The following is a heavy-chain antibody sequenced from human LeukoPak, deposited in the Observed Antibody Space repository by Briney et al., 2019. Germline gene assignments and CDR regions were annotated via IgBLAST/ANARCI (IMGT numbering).Heavy chain of an antibody. V-gene: IGHV3-23*01. D-gene: IGHD3-3*01. J-gene: IGHJ4*02. CDR3: AKNHDFWSGYYRY. CDR2: IRGSGTST. Sequence: GGSRRLSCAASGFTFSSYGMNWVRQAPGKGLEWLSGIRGSGTSTYYADSVKGRFTISRDNSKNTLYLQMNSLRAEDTAVYYCAKNHDFWSGYYRYWGQGTLVTVSS. CDR1: GFTFSSYG.